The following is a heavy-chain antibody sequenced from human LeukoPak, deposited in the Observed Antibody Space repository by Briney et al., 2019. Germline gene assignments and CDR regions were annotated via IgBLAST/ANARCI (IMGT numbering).Heavy chain of an antibody. CDR2: INHSGST. J-gene: IGHJ4*02. V-gene: IGHV4-34*01. CDR1: GGSFSGYY. CDR3: ARELGLEKSYDY. Sequence: SETLSLTCAVYGGSFSGYYWSWIRQPPGKGLEWIGEINHSGSTNYNLSLKSRVTISVDTSKNQFSLKLSSVTAADTAVYYCARELGLEKSYDYWGQGTLVTVSS. D-gene: IGHD7-27*01.